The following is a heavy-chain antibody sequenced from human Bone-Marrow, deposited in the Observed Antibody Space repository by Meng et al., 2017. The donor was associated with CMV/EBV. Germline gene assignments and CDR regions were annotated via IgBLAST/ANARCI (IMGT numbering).Heavy chain of an antibody. Sequence: GESLKISCAASGFTFSSYWMHWVRQAPGKGLVWVSRINSDGSSTSYADSVKGRFTISRDNAKNTLYLQMNSLRAEDTAMYYCARTWGLNWFDPWGQGTLVTVSS. V-gene: IGHV3-74*01. J-gene: IGHJ5*02. CDR1: GFTFSSYW. CDR3: ARTWGLNWFDP. CDR2: INSDGSST. D-gene: IGHD7-27*01.